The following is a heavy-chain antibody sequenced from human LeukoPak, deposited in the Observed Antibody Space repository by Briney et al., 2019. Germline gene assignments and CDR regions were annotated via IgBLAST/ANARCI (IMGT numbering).Heavy chain of an antibody. D-gene: IGHD5-12*01. J-gene: IGHJ4*02. Sequence: SQTLSLTCTVSGGSISSGSYYWSWIRQPAGKGLEWIGRIYTSGSTNYNPSLKSRVTISVDTSKNQFSLKLSSVTAADTAVYYCARVDPDRRGYSGHSHFDYWGQGTLVTVSS. CDR1: GGSISSGSYY. V-gene: IGHV4-61*02. CDR3: ARVDPDRRGYSGHSHFDY. CDR2: IYTSGST.